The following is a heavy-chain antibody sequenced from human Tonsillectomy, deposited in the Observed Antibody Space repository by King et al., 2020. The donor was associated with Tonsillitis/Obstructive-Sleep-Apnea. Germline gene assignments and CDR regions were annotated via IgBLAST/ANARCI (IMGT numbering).Heavy chain of an antibody. CDR2: INHSGSP. CDR3: ARDEWPQGFDP. CDR1: GGSFSGYY. J-gene: IGHJ5*02. V-gene: IGHV4-34*01. D-gene: IGHD3-3*01. Sequence: VQLQQWGAGLLKPSETLSLTCAGYGGSFSGYYWSWIRQPPGKGLEWIGEINHSGSPNYNPSLKSRVTISVDTSKNLFSLKLSSVTAAETAMYYCARDEWPQGFDPWGQGTLVTVSS.